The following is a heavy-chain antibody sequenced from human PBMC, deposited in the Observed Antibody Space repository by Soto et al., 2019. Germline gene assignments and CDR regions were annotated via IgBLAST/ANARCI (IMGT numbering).Heavy chain of an antibody. CDR2: IVAGNGDT. Sequence: QVQLVQSGAEEKKPGASVKVSCKASGYTFTTYAVHWVRQAPGQRLEWMGWIVAGNGDTSYSQKFQGRVTITRDTSATTAYMELSSLRSEDTAVYYGARDGATAGTPRNWFDPWGQGTLVTVSS. J-gene: IGHJ5*02. CDR1: GYTFTTYA. CDR3: ARDGATAGTPRNWFDP. V-gene: IGHV1-3*05. D-gene: IGHD6-13*01.